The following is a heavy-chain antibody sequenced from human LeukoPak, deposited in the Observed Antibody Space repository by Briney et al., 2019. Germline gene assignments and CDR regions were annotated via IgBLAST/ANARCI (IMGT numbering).Heavy chain of an antibody. CDR1: GYTFTSYA. Sequence: GASVKVSCKASGYTFTSYAITWVRQAPGQGLEWMGWISAYNGNTKYAQKLQGRVTMTTDTSTSTSYMELRSLRFDDTAVYYCARDSYDSSGNYLDYWGQGTLVTVSS. V-gene: IGHV1-18*01. CDR2: ISAYNGNT. D-gene: IGHD3-22*01. J-gene: IGHJ4*02. CDR3: ARDSYDSSGNYLDY.